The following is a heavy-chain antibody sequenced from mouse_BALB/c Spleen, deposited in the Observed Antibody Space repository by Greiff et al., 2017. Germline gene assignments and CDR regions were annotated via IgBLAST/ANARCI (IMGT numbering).Heavy chain of an antibody. CDR1: GYSFTGYN. Sequence: VQLQQSGPELEKPGASVKISCKASGYSFTGYNMNWVKQSNGKSLEWIGNIYPYNGGTGYNQKFKSKATLTVDNSSSTAYMELRSLTSEDSAVYYCARPLYYGSSYGYFDYWGQGTTLTVSS. CDR2: IYPYNGGT. CDR3: ARPLYYGSSYGYFDY. J-gene: IGHJ2*01. D-gene: IGHD1-1*01. V-gene: IGHV1S29*02.